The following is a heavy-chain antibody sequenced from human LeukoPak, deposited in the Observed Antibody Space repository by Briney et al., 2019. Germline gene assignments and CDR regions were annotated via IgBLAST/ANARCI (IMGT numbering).Heavy chain of an antibody. V-gene: IGHV3-23*01. CDR3: AKSSYYYGSGSPNWFDP. D-gene: IGHD3-10*01. CDR2: ISGSGGST. Sequence: GGSLRLSCAASGFTFSSYAMSWFRQAPGKGLEWVSAISGSGGSTYYADSVKGRLTISRDNSKNTLYLQMSSLRAEDTAVYYCAKSSYYYGSGSPNWFDPWGQGTLVTVSS. CDR1: GFTFSSYA. J-gene: IGHJ5*02.